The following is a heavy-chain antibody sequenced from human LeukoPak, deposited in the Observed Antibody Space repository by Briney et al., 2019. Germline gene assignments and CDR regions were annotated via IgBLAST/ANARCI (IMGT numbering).Heavy chain of an antibody. CDR1: GYTFTGYY. D-gene: IGHD6-19*01. J-gene: IGHJ4*02. CDR3: ASHSSGWHEYYFDY. Sequence: ASVNLSCKASGYTFTGYYMHGVRQAPGQGLEWMGWINPNSGGTNYDQKFQGRVNMTRDTSISTGYMELSRLRSDDTAVYYCASHSSGWHEYYFDYWGQGPLVTVSS. V-gene: IGHV1-2*02. CDR2: INPNSGGT.